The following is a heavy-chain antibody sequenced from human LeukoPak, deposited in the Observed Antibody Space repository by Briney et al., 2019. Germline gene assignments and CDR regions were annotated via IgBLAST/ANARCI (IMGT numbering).Heavy chain of an antibody. CDR2: ISSNGGST. D-gene: IGHD3-10*01. CDR1: GFTFSSYA. CDR3: AKDFARFITGHDFDN. J-gene: IGHJ4*02. V-gene: IGHV3-64*01. Sequence: GGSLRLSCAASGFTFSSYAMHWVRQAPGKGLEYVSAISSNGGSTYYANSVKGRFTISRDNSKNTLYLQMRSLRAEDTAVSYCAKDFARFITGHDFDNWGQGTLVTVSS.